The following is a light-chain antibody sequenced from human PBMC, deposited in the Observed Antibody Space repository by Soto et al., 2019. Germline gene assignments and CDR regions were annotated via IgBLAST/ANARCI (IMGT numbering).Light chain of an antibody. V-gene: IGLV2-14*01. CDR2: EVS. CDR1: SSDVGAYNH. J-gene: IGLJ2*01. Sequence: QAVVTQPASVSGSPGQSITISCTGTSSDVGAYNHVSWYQQHPGKAPKLIISEVSNRPSGVSNRFSGSKSGNTASLTISGLQAEDEADYYCSSYTTRSTLVFGGGTKLTVL. CDR3: SSYTTRSTLV.